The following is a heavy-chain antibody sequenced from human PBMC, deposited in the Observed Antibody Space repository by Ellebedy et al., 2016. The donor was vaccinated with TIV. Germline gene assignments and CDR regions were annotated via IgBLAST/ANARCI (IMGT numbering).Heavy chain of an antibody. D-gene: IGHD3-22*01. CDR2: ISSSSNTI. CDR1: GFTFSSYS. J-gene: IGHJ3*02. Sequence: GGSLRLXXAASGFTFSSYSMNWVRQAPGKGLEWVSYISSSSNTIYYADSVKGRFTISRDNAKNSLFLQMNSLRAEDTAVYYCARDRNYYHSSGYYYGAFDIWGQGTMVTVSS. CDR3: ARDRNYYHSSGYYYGAFDI. V-gene: IGHV3-48*01.